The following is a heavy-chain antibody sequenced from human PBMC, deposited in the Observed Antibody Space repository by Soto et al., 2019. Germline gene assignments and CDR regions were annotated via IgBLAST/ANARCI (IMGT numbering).Heavy chain of an antibody. J-gene: IGHJ6*02. CDR1: GYIFVNYG. V-gene: IGHV1-18*01. Sequence: QVQLVQSGDEVKKPGASVKVSCKASGYIFVNYGIAWVRQAPGQGLEWMGWISPYTGNTHSATKVQGRLTMTTDTSTCTPYMDLGSLTSDDTAVYYCVMVDNYVTPTPQDVWGQGTTVTVSS. CDR2: ISPYTGNT. CDR3: VMVDNYVTPTPQDV. D-gene: IGHD3-16*01.